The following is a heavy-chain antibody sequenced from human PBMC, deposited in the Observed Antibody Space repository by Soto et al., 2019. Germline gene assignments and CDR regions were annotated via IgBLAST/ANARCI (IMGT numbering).Heavy chain of an antibody. CDR2: IYYSGST. CDR3: ARRSGAGRYCSGGSCYSVPTNWFDP. D-gene: IGHD2-15*01. Sequence: PSETLSLTCTVSGGSISSSSYYWGWIRQPPGKGLEWIGSIYYSGSTYYNLSLKSRVTISVDTSKNQFSLKLSSVTAADTAVYYCARRSGAGRYCSGGSCYSVPTNWFDPWGQGTLVTVSS. CDR1: GGSISSSSYY. V-gene: IGHV4-39*01. J-gene: IGHJ5*02.